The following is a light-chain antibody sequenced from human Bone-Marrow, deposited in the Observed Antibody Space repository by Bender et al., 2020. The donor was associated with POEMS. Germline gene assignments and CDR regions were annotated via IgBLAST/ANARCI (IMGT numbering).Light chain of an antibody. J-gene: IGLJ2*01. CDR3: SSITPSSGFL. CDR1: SSDVGAYNL. Sequence: QSALTQPASVSGSPGQSITISCTGASSDVGAYNLVSWYQQHPGKAPKLLIYEVRKRPSGVPDRFSGSKSGNTASLTISGLRAEDEADYYCSSITPSSGFLFGGGTRLTVL. CDR2: EVR. V-gene: IGLV2-14*02.